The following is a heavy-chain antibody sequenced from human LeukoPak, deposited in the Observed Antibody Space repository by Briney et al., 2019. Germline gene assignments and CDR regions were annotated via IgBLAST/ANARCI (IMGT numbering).Heavy chain of an antibody. CDR1: GGSISSYY. V-gene: IGHV4-59*01. CDR3: ARRYRNFDY. D-gene: IGHD1-1*01. Sequence: SETLSLTCTVSGGSISSYYWSWIRQPPGKGLEWIGYIYYSGSTNYNPSLKSRVTISVDTSKNQFPLKLSSVTAADTAVYYCARRYRNFDYWGQGTLVTVSS. CDR2: IYYSGST. J-gene: IGHJ4*02.